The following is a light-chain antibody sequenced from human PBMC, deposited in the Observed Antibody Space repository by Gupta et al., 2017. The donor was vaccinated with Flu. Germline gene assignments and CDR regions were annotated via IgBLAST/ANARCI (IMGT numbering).Light chain of an antibody. J-gene: IGKJ2*01. CDR2: GAS. CDR3: QQDNNWEDT. V-gene: IGKV3-15*01. CDR1: QSVSSN. Sequence: ELVMTQSPATLSVSPGERATLSCRASQSVSSNLAWYQQKPGQAPRLLIYGASTRATGIPARFSGSGSGTEFTLTISSLQSEDFAVYYCQQDNNWEDTFGQGTKVEIK.